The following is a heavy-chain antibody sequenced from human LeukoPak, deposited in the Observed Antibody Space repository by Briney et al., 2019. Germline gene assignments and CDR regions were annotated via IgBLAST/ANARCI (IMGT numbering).Heavy chain of an antibody. CDR3: ATGGAARPGY. CDR1: GFTFSDYS. CDR2: INPSSSSV. D-gene: IGHD6-6*01. Sequence: GGSLRLSCAASGFTFSDYSMNWVRQTPGKGLEWVSFINPSSSSVNYADSVKGRFTISRDHAKNCWYLQMSRLRVEDMAVYYCATGGAARPGYWGQGTLVTVSS. J-gene: IGHJ4*02. V-gene: IGHV3-48*04.